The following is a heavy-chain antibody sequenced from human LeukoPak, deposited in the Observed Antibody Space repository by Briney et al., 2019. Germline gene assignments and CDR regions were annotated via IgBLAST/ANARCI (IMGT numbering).Heavy chain of an antibody. D-gene: IGHD6-25*01. CDR3: ATDGGDYSSGVTGFDP. CDR1: GYTLTELS. V-gene: IGHV1-24*01. Sequence: ASVKVSCKVSGYTLTELSMHWVRQAPGKGLEWMGGFDPEDGETIYAQKFQGRVTMTEDTSTDTAYMEPSSLRSEDTAVYYCATDGGDYSSGVTGFDPWGQGTLVTVSS. CDR2: FDPEDGET. J-gene: IGHJ5*02.